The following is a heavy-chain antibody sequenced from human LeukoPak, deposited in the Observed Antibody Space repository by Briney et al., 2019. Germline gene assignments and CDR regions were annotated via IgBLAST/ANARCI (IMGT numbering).Heavy chain of an antibody. CDR3: ARSRGWLQSHPLGY. Sequence: SETLSLTCTVSGGSINSSSYYWGWIRQPPGKGLEWIGSIYYSGSTYYNPSLKSRVTISVDTSKNQFSLKLSSVTAADTAVYYCARSRGWLQSHPLGYWGQGTLVTVSS. D-gene: IGHD5-24*01. CDR2: IYYSGST. J-gene: IGHJ4*02. V-gene: IGHV4-39*01. CDR1: GGSINSSSYY.